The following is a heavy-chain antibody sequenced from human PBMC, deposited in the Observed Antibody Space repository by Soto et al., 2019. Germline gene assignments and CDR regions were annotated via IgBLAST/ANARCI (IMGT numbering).Heavy chain of an antibody. D-gene: IGHD1-1*01. V-gene: IGHV4-59*01. J-gene: IGHJ4*02. CDR1: GGSISNYF. CDR3: ARELTRTIDY. CDR2: VYSDGTT. Sequence: SETLSLTCTVSGGSISNYFWSWIRQPPGKGLEWIGYVYSDGTTNYNPSLKSRVTISVDTSKNQFSLKLTSVTAADTAVYYCARELTRTIDYWGQGTLVTVSS.